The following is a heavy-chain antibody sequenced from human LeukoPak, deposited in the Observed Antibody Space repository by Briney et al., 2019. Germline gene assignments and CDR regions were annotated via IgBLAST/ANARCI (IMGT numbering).Heavy chain of an antibody. CDR3: AKGLGSPPFDY. J-gene: IGHJ4*02. V-gene: IGHV3-7*03. Sequence: PGGSLRLSCAASGFTFTTYWMSWVRQAPGKGLEWVANINQDGTEKYYVDSVKGRFTISRDNAKNSLYLQMNSLRAEDTAVYYCAKGLGSPPFDYWGQGTLVTVSS. CDR1: GFTFTTYW. CDR2: INQDGTEK. D-gene: IGHD3-22*01.